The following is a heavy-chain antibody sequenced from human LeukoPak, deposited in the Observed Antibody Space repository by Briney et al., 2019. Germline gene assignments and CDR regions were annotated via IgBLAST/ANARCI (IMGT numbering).Heavy chain of an antibody. V-gene: IGHV4-59*01. CDR3: ARADSSGYYYFDY. D-gene: IGHD3-22*01. CDR1: GGSISSYY. Sequence: SETLSLTCTVSGGSISSYYWSWIRQPPGKGLEWIGYIYYSGSTNYNPSLKSRVTISVDTSKNQFSLKLSSVTAADTAVYYCARADSSGYYYFDYWGQGTLVTVSS. CDR2: IYYSGST. J-gene: IGHJ4*02.